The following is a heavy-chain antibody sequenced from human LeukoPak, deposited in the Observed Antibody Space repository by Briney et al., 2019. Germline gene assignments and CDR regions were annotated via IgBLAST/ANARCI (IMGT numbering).Heavy chain of an antibody. Sequence: GASVKVSCKASGYTFTSYHITWVRQAPGQGLEWMGWISGYNGNTNYAQKFQGRVSMTTDTSTSTAYMELSSLRSEDTAVYYCARVQRRGTPKWGQGTLVTVSS. D-gene: IGHD1-1*01. CDR3: ARVQRRGTPK. J-gene: IGHJ4*02. CDR2: ISGYNGNT. V-gene: IGHV1-18*01. CDR1: GYTFTSYH.